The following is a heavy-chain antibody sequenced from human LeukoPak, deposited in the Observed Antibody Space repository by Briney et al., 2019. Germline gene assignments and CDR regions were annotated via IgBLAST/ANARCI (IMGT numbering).Heavy chain of an antibody. V-gene: IGHV1-69*01. Sequence: GASVKVSCKASGGTFSSYAISWVRQAPGQGLEWMGGIIPIFGTANYAQKFQGRVTITADESTSTAYMEQRSLRSDDTAVYYCAISSSWAYYYYMDVWGKGTTVTVSS. CDR2: IIPIFGTA. J-gene: IGHJ6*03. CDR3: AISSSWAYYYYMDV. D-gene: IGHD6-13*01. CDR1: GGTFSSYA.